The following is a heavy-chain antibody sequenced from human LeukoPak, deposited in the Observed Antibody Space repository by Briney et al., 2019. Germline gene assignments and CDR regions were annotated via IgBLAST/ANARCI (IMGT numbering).Heavy chain of an antibody. D-gene: IGHD4-17*01. CDR3: ARDPAYGALDY. Sequence: GGSLRLSCAASGFTFSSYAMTWVRQAPGKGLEWVSAISGSGGSTNYADSVKGRFTISRDNSNNTLYLQVNSLRADDTAIYYCARDPAYGALDYWGQGTLVTVSS. V-gene: IGHV3-23*01. CDR1: GFTFSSYA. CDR2: ISGSGGST. J-gene: IGHJ4*02.